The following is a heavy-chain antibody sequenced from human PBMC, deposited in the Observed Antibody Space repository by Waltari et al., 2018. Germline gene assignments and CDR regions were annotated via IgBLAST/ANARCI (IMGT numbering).Heavy chain of an antibody. V-gene: IGHV4-59*08. J-gene: IGHJ4*02. D-gene: IGHD3-16*01. CDR1: GGSISSYY. CDR3: ARHWGRSRVFDY. CDR2: IYYSGST. Sequence: QVQLQASGPGLVTPSETLSLTCTVSGGSISSYYWSWIRQPPGKGLEWIGYIYYSGSTNYNPSLKSRVTISVDTSKNQFSLKLSSVTAADTAVYYCARHWGRSRVFDYWGQGTLVTVSS.